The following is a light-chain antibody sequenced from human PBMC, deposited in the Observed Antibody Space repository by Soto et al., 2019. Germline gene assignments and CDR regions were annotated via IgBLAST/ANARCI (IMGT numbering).Light chain of an antibody. CDR2: GNS. Sequence: QSVLTQPPSGKGARGQGVRIYGNRINSNIGGVYDVQWYQQLPGTAPKLLIYGNSNRPSGVPDRFSGSKSGTSASLAITGLQAEDEADYYCQSYDSSLSGCVFGTGSKFTVL. CDR1: NSNIGGVYD. V-gene: IGLV1-40*01. J-gene: IGLJ1*01. CDR3: QSYDSSLSGCV.